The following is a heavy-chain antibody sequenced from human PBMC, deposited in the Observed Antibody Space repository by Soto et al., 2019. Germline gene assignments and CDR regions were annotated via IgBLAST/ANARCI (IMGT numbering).Heavy chain of an antibody. J-gene: IGHJ4*02. D-gene: IGHD3-3*01. CDR1: GIGISSYV. CDR3: SVWHGLGSSSSFWTGPFDH. CDR2: IRGSGGGST. V-gene: IGHV3-23*01. Sequence: GGSLRLSCAASGIGISSYVMNWVRQAPGKGLEWVSGIRGSGGGSTGYEESVKGRFTIFRDNSRNTLFLQMNSLRAEDTAVYYCSVWHGLGSSSSFWTGPFDHWGPGILVTVSS.